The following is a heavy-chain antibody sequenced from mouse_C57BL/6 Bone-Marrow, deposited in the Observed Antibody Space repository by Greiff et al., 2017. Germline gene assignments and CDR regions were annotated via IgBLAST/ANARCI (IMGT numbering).Heavy chain of an antibody. J-gene: IGHJ4*01. CDR3: ARPYGSSYDYYAMDY. V-gene: IGHV1-62-3*01. CDR1: GYTFTSYW. Sequence: VQLQQPGAELVKPGASVKLSCTASGYTFTSYWMHWVKQRPGRGLEWIGRIDPNSGGTKYNEKFKGKATLTADKSSSTAYLELRSLTSEDSAVYFCARPYGSSYDYYAMDYWGQGTSVTVSS. D-gene: IGHD1-1*01. CDR2: IDPNSGGT.